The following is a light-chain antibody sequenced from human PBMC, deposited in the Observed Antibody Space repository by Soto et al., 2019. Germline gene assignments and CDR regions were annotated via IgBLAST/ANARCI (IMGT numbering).Light chain of an antibody. CDR3: QQYDNWPWT. CDR1: QSISDT. CDR2: GAS. J-gene: IGKJ1*01. Sequence: EIVMTQSAATLSVSPGGRSTLSFRASQSISDTLAWYQQKPGQAPRLLIHGASTRAPGFPARFSGSGSGTDFTLTISSLQSEDFAVYYCQQYDNWPWTFGQGTKVDIK. V-gene: IGKV3-15*01.